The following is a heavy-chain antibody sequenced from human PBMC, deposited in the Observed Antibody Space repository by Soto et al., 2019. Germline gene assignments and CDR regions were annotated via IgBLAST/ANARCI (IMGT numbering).Heavy chain of an antibody. CDR3: ARMVLGYCSSTSCFDY. Sequence: PSETLSLTCTVSGGSISSGGYYWSWIRQHPGKGLEWIGYIYYSGSTYYNPSLKSRVTISVDTSKNQFSLKLSSVTAADTAVYYCARMVLGYCSSTSCFDYWGQGTLVTVSS. CDR2: IYYSGST. CDR1: GGSISSGGYY. V-gene: IGHV4-31*03. D-gene: IGHD2-2*01. J-gene: IGHJ4*02.